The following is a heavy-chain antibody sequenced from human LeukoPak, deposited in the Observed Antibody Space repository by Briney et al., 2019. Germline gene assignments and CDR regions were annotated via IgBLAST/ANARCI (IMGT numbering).Heavy chain of an antibody. CDR3: AKRGHYSINWYHYFDY. CDR2: IASNGGSE. CDR1: GFTFTTYG. D-gene: IGHD6-13*01. V-gene: IGHV3-30*18. J-gene: IGHJ4*02. Sequence: GGSLRLSCAASGFTFTTYGLHCVRQAPGKGLERVAAIASNGGSEYYADSVKGRFTISRDNSKDTLFLQMNSLRPDDTAVYYCAKRGHYSINWYHYFDYWGQGTLVTVSS.